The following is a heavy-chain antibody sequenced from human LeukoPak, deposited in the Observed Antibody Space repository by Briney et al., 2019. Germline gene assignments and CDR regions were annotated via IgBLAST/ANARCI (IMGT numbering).Heavy chain of an antibody. J-gene: IGHJ5*02. CDR3: ARDKHGSGNYYLYNWFDP. D-gene: IGHD3-10*01. Sequence: SETLSLTCTLSGGSITSGNYYWSWIRQPPGKGLEWNGSIYHTGNTDSNPSLKSRVSLSVDTSKNQFSLSLNSVTAADTAVYYCARDKHGSGNYYLYNWFDPWGQGVLVTVSS. V-gene: IGHV4-30-2*01. CDR1: GGSITSGNYY. CDR2: IYHTGNT.